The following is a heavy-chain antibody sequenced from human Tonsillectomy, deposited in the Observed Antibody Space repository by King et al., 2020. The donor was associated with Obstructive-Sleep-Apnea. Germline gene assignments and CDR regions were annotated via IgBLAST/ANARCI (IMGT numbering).Heavy chain of an antibody. V-gene: IGHV3-33*01. CDR3: ARGDGYNHDAFDI. D-gene: IGHD5-24*01. CDR1: GFTFSSYG. CDR2: IWYDGSNK. J-gene: IGHJ3*02. Sequence: HVQLVESGGGVVQPGRSLRLSCAASGFTFSSYGMHWVRQAPGKGLEWVAVIWYDGSNKYYGDSVKGRFTISRDNSKNTLYLQMNSLRAEDTAVYYCARGDGYNHDAFDIWGQGTMVTVSS.